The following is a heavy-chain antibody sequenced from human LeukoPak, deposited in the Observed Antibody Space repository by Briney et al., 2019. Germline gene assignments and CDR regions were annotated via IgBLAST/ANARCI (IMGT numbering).Heavy chain of an antibody. CDR3: KYYYDSSGYYFIDY. Sequence: GGSLRLSCAASGFTFSDYYMSWIRQAPGKGLEWVSSISSTGGTTYYADSVKGRFTISRDNSKNTLYLQMNSLKTEDTAVYYCKYYYDSSGYYFIDYWGQGTLVTVSS. CDR1: GFTFSDYY. V-gene: IGHV3-23*01. J-gene: IGHJ4*02. CDR2: ISSTGGTT. D-gene: IGHD3-22*01.